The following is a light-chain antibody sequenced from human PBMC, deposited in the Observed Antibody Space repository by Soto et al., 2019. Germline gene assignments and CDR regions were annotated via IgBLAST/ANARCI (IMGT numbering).Light chain of an antibody. CDR2: GAS. CDR1: QSVSSN. V-gene: IGKV3-15*01. J-gene: IGKJ3*01. Sequence: IVMTQSPATLSVSPGERATLSCRASQSVSSNLAWYQQKPGQAPRLLIYGASTRATSIPARFSGSGSGTEFTLTISSLQSEDFAVYYCQQYNNWPPVTFGPGTKVDIK. CDR3: QQYNNWPPVT.